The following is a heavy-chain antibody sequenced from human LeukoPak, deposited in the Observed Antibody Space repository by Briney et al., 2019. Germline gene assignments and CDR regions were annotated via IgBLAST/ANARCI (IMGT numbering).Heavy chain of an antibody. J-gene: IGHJ3*02. CDR1: GFTFSAYN. CDR3: ARARSSYGYGDAFDI. Sequence: GGSLRLSCAASGFTFSAYNMNWVRRTPGKGLEWVSSITTSSSYMFYADSVRGRFTISRDNAENSLYLQMNSLRAEDTAVYYCARARSSYGYGDAFDIWGQGTMVTVSS. CDR2: ITTSSSYM. V-gene: IGHV3-21*01. D-gene: IGHD5-18*01.